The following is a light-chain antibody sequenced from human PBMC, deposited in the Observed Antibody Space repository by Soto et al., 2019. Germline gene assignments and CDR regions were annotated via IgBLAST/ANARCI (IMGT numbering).Light chain of an antibody. V-gene: IGLV2-14*01. Sequence: QSALTQPASVSGSPGQSITISCTGTSSDVGGYTYVSWYQQHPGKAPKLMICEVSNRPSGVSNRFSGSKSGNTASLTISGLQAEDEADYYCSSYTSSSTRVFGTGTKVTVL. CDR2: EVS. CDR1: SSDVGGYTY. J-gene: IGLJ1*01. CDR3: SSYTSSSTRV.